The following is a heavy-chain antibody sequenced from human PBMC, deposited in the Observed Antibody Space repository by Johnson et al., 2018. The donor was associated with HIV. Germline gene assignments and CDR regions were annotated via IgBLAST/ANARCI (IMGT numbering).Heavy chain of an antibody. Sequence: VLLVESGGGLVQPGGSLRLSCAASGFTVSSNYMSWVRQAPGKGLEWVSVIYSGGSTYYADSVKGRFTISRDNSKNTLYLQMNSLRAEDTAVYYCARACSGGSCYEEKSPDAFDIWGQGTMVTVSS. CDR3: ARACSGGSCYEEKSPDAFDI. J-gene: IGHJ3*02. V-gene: IGHV3-66*01. CDR1: GFTVSSNY. CDR2: IYSGGST. D-gene: IGHD2-15*01.